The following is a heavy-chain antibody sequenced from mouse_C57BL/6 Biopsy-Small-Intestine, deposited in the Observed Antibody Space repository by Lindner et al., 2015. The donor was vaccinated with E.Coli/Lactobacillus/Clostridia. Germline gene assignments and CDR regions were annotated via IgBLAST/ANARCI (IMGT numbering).Heavy chain of an antibody. V-gene: IGHV1-85*01. CDR1: DYTFTSYD. CDR2: IYPRDGST. Sequence: VQLQESGPELVKPGTSVKLSCKASDYTFTSYDINWVKQRPGQGLEWIGWIYPRDGSTYYNDKFKGKATLTVDTSSSTAFMEVHSLTSEDSAVYFCARQGHGSSYSYYFDYWGQGTTLTVSS. D-gene: IGHD1-1*01. CDR3: ARQGHGSSYSYYFDY. J-gene: IGHJ2*01.